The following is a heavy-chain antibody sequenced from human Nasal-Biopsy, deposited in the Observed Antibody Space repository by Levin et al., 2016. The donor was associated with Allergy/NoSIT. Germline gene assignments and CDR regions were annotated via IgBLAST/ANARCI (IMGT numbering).Heavy chain of an antibody. V-gene: IGHV3-30*03. J-gene: IGHJ4*02. CDR2: ISHDGSQE. D-gene: IGHD1-14*01. CDR1: GFLFQDYV. Sequence: SLKISCAASGFLFQDYVMQWVRQAPGKGLEWVAVISHDGSQEFYADSVRGRFSISRDNSKNTLDLQINTARVEDTAVYFCARDNRRFYSLSPAYATYFFDFWGQGVLVTVSS. CDR3: ARDNRRFYSLSPAYATYFFDF.